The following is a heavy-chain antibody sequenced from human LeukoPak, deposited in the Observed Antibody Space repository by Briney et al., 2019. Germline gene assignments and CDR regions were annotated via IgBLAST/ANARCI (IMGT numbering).Heavy chain of an antibody. Sequence: PSQTLSLTCTVSGGSISNSYYYWGWIREPPGEGLEWIGAIYYSGSTYYTPSLKSRVTISVDTSKNQSSLKLSSVTAPDTAVYYCARHEDRNWYFDHWGQGTLVTVSS. CDR3: ARHEDRNWYFDH. CDR2: IYYSGST. J-gene: IGHJ4*02. D-gene: IGHD6-13*01. V-gene: IGHV4-39*01. CDR1: GGSISNSYYY.